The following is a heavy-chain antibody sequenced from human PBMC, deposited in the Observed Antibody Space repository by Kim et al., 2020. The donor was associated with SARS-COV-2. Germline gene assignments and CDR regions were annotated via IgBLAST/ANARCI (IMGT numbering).Heavy chain of an antibody. CDR1: GFTFSIYA. J-gene: IGHJ4*02. V-gene: IGHV3-23*01. CDR3: AKDRGSYSTVTDY. D-gene: IGHD1-26*01. CDR2: ISGSGGST. Sequence: GGSLRLSCAASGFTFSIYAMSWVRQAPGKGLEWVSAISGSGGSTYYADSVKGRITISRDNSKNTLYLQMNSLRAEDTAVYYCAKDRGSYSTVTDYWGQGTLVTVSS.